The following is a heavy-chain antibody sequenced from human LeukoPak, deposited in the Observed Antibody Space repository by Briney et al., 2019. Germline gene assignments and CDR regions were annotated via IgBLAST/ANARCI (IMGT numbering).Heavy chain of an antibody. CDR3: ARDGVFDYYDSPGPDGY. J-gene: IGHJ4*02. CDR1: GFTFSSYE. CDR2: ISSSGSTI. Sequence: GGSLRLSCAASGFTFSSYEMNWVRQAPGKGLEWVSYISSSGSTIYYADSVKGRFTISRDNAKNSLYLQMNSLRAEDTAVYYCARDGVFDYYDSPGPDGYWGQGTLVTVSS. V-gene: IGHV3-48*03. D-gene: IGHD3-22*01.